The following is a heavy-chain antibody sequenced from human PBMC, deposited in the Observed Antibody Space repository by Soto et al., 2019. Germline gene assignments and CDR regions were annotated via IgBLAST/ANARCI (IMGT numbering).Heavy chain of an antibody. CDR3: ASLSRIAALNFDY. D-gene: IGHD6-13*01. Sequence: SETLSLTCTVSGGSISSYYWSWIRQPPGKGLEWIGYIYYSGSTNYNPSLKSRVTISVDTSKNQFSLKLSSVTAADTAVYYCASLSRIAALNFDYWGQGTLVTVSS. CDR2: IYYSGST. J-gene: IGHJ4*02. V-gene: IGHV4-59*01. CDR1: GGSISSYY.